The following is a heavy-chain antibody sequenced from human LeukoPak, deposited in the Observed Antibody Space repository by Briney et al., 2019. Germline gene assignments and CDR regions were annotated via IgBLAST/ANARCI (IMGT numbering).Heavy chain of an antibody. CDR1: GFTFSSYG. D-gene: IGHD3-22*01. CDR3: AKDYYDSSGYYNDAFDM. J-gene: IGHJ3*02. Sequence: GGSLRLSCAASGFTFSSYGMHWVRQAPGKGLEWVAVIWYDGSNKYYADSVKGRFTISRDNSKNTLYLQMNSLRAEDTAVYYCAKDYYDSSGYYNDAFDMWGQGTMVTVSS. V-gene: IGHV3-30*02. CDR2: IWYDGSNK.